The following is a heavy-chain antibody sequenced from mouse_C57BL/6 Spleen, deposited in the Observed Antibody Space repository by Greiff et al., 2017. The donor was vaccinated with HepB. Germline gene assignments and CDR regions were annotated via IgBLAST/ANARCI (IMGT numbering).Heavy chain of an antibody. J-gene: IGHJ4*01. CDR1: GYTFTSYW. CDR2: IYPGSGST. Sequence: QVQLKQPGAELVKPGASVKMSCKASGYTFTSYWITWVKQRPGQGLEWIGDIYPGSGSTNYNEKFKSKATLTVDTSSSTAYMQLSSLTSEDSAVYYCARSPYESAMDYWGQGTSVTVSS. D-gene: IGHD2-3*01. CDR3: ARSPYESAMDY. V-gene: IGHV1-55*01.